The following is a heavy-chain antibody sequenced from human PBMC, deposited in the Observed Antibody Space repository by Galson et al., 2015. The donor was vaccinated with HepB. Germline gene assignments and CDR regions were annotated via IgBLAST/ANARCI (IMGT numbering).Heavy chain of an antibody. V-gene: IGHV1-69*13. Sequence: VKVSCKASGGTFSSYAISWVRQAPGQGLEWMGGIIPIFGTANYAQKFQGRVTITADESTSTAYMELSSLRSEDTAVYYCARDPGCSSTSCYRWYYFDYWGQGTLVTVSS. J-gene: IGHJ4*02. CDR2: IIPIFGTA. CDR3: ARDPGCSSTSCYRWYYFDY. D-gene: IGHD2-2*01. CDR1: GGTFSSYA.